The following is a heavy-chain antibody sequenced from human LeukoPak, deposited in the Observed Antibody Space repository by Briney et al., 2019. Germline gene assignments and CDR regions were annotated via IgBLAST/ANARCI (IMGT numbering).Heavy chain of an antibody. CDR2: ISWNSGSI. CDR1: GFTFDDYA. J-gene: IGHJ3*02. CDR3: AKAFRVAVAGQDAFDI. D-gene: IGHD6-19*01. V-gene: IGHV3-9*01. Sequence: PGRSLRLSCAASGFTFDDYAMHWVRQAPGKGLEWVSGISWNSGSIGYADSVKGRFTISRDNAKNSLYLQMNSPRAEDTALYYCAKAFRVAVAGQDAFDIWGQGTMVTVSS.